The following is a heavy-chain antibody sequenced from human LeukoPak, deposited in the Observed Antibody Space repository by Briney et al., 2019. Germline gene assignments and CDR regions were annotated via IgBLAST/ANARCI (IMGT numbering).Heavy chain of an antibody. V-gene: IGHV4-39*01. J-gene: IGHJ3*02. D-gene: IGHD4/OR15-4a*01. CDR1: GGSISSSSYY. CDR3: ARVRDEDAFDI. CDR2: IYYSGST. Sequence: PSETLSLTCTVFGGSISSSSYYWGWIRQPPGKGLEWIGSIYYSGSTYYNPSFKSRITISVDTSKNQFSLQLICLTAADTAVYYCARVRDEDAFDIWGQGTMVTVSS.